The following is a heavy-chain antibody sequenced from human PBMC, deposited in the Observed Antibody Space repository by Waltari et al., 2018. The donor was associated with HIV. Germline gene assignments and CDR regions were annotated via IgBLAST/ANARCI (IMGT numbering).Heavy chain of an antibody. CDR1: GGTFSGYY. D-gene: IGHD2-15*01. CDR2: IKHSGKT. Sequence: QVQLQQWGAGLLKPSETLSLTCAVYGGTFSGYYWPWIRQAPGKGLEWIGEIKHSGKTNYNPSLKSRLTLSVDTSKNQVSLRMKSVTGADTAIYYCAREKSRASKWYGIFYYDAWGQGTLVSVPS. CDR3: AREKSRASKWYGIFYYDA. J-gene: IGHJ5*02. V-gene: IGHV4-34*02.